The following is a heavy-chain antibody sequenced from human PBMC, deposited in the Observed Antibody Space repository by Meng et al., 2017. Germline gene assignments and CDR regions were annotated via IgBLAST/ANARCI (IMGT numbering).Heavy chain of an antibody. CDR1: GGSFSGYY. Sequence: QVQLQQWGAGLLQPSETLSLTGAVYGGSFSGYYWSWIRQPPGKGLEWIGEINHSGSTNYNPSLKSRVTISVDTSKNQFSLKLSSVTAADTAVYYCARVGSFLRDYWGQGTLVTVSS. V-gene: IGHV4-34*01. D-gene: IGHD2/OR15-2a*01. CDR2: INHSGST. J-gene: IGHJ4*02. CDR3: ARVGSFLRDY.